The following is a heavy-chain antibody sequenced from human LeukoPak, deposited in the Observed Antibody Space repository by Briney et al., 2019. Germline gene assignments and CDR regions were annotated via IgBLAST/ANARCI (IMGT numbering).Heavy chain of an antibody. J-gene: IGHJ4*02. Sequence: GGSLRLSCAGFGFTSSGYSIHWVRQAPGKGLEWVAVTSFDESNKYYADSVKGRFTISRDNSMDTVYLQMYSLRDGDRAVYYCARAKRFSSGWLDCFDYWGQGTLVTVSS. D-gene: IGHD6-19*01. CDR3: ARAKRFSSGWLDCFDY. CDR2: TSFDESNK. V-gene: IGHV3-30*04. CDR1: GFTSSGYS.